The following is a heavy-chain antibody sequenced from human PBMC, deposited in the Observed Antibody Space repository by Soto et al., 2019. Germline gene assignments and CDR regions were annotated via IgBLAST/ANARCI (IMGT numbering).Heavy chain of an antibody. J-gene: IGHJ6*02. D-gene: IGHD3-3*01. CDR1: GYNFANYG. V-gene: IGHV1-18*01. CDR2: ISAHNGDT. CDR3: ARAAAYNDFWCGVMELYSYNMDV. Sequence: QVQLVQSEAEVKKPGASLKVSCRASGYNFANYGISWVRQAPGQGLEWMGWISAHNGDTKYAQKVQGRVTMTADTSTSTAYIEMWSLRSDDTAVYYCARAAAYNDFWCGVMELYSYNMDVWGQGTTVTV.